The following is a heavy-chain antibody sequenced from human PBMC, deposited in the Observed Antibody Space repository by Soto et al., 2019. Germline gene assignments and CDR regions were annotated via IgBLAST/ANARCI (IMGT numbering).Heavy chain of an antibody. D-gene: IGHD3-22*01. CDR2: ISGSGGST. J-gene: IGHJ4*02. Sequence: EVQLLESGGGLVQPGGSLRLSCAASGFTFSSYAMSWVRQAPGKGLEWVSAISGSGGSTYYADSVKGRFTISRDNSKNTLYLQMNSLRAEDTAVYYCARAHYDSSGYYYDYWGQGTLVTVSS. CDR3: ARAHYDSSGYYYDY. V-gene: IGHV3-23*01. CDR1: GFTFSSYA.